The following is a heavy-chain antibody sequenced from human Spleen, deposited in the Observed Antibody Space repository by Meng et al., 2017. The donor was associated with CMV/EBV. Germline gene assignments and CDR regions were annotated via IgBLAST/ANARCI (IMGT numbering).Heavy chain of an antibody. V-gene: IGHV4-39*07. D-gene: IGHD2-2*02. CDR3: ARDAPVVPAAITSDKALPFDY. CDR1: GGSITSTGYF. CDR2: IYYSGST. J-gene: IGHJ4*02. Sequence: GSLRLSCSVSGGSITSTGYFWGWIRQPPGKGLEWIGNIYYSGSTNYNPSLKRRVTMSVDTSTNHFSLQLTSVTAADTAVYYCARDAPVVPAAITSDKALPFDYWGQGTLVTVSS.